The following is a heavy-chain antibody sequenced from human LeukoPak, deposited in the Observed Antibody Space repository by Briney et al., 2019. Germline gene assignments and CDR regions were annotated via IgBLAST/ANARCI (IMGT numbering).Heavy chain of an antibody. CDR2: IKRDGSEK. V-gene: IGHV3-7*01. Sequence: PGGFLRLSCAASGFTLSSSWMSWVRQAPGKGLEWVANIKRDGSEKHYVDSVKGRFTISRDNAKNSVYLQMDSLRPEDTAVYHCARDLAGPPQEAFDIWGQGTMVTVSS. CDR1: GFTLSSSW. J-gene: IGHJ3*02. CDR3: ARDLAGPPQEAFDI.